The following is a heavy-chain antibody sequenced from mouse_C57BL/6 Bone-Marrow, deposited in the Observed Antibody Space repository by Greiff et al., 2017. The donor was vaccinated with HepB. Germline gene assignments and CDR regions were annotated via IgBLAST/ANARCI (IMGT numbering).Heavy chain of an antibody. CDR1: GYTFTSYW. V-gene: IGHV1-55*01. D-gene: IGHD1-1*01. J-gene: IGHJ2*01. Sequence: QVQLQQSGAELVKPGASVKMSCKASGYTFTSYWITWVKQRPGQGLEWIGDIYPGSGSTNYNEKFKSKATLTVVTSSSTAYMQLSSLASEDSAVYYCARPSLLLRFDYWGQGTTRTVSS. CDR2: IYPGSGST. CDR3: ARPSLLLRFDY.